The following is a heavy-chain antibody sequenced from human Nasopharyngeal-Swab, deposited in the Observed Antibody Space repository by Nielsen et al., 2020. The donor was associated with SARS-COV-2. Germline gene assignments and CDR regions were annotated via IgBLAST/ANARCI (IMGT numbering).Heavy chain of an antibody. CDR1: GFTFSSYS. CDR3: ARAGGAYCGGDCYYYYGMDV. CDR2: ISSSSSYI. D-gene: IGHD2-21*02. Sequence: GGSLRLSCAASGFTFSSYSMNWVRQAPGKGLEWVSSISSSSSYIYYADSVKGRFTISRDNAKNPLYLQMNSLRAEDTAVYYCARAGGAYCGGDCYYYYGMDVWGQGTTVTVSS. V-gene: IGHV3-21*01. J-gene: IGHJ6*02.